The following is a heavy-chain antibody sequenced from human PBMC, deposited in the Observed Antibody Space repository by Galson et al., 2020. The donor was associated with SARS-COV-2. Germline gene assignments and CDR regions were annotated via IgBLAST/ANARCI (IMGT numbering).Heavy chain of an antibody. D-gene: IGHD5-18*01. V-gene: IGHV3-30*04. J-gene: IGHJ4*02. Sequence: GGSLRLSCAASGFAFSSYAMHWVRQAPGKGLEWVAVISYDGSNKYYADSVKGRFTISRDNSKNTVYLQMNSLRAEDTAVYYCARGRDGYNYFDYWGQGTLVTVSS. CDR3: ARGRDGYNYFDY. CDR1: GFAFSSYA. CDR2: ISYDGSNK.